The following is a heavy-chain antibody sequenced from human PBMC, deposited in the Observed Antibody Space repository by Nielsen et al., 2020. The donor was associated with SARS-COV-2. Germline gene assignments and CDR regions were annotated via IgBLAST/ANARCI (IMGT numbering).Heavy chain of an antibody. D-gene: IGHD2/OR15-2a*01. V-gene: IGHV4-31*03. Sequence: SETLSLTCSVSGDSIRNSRYYWTWVRQLPGRGPEWIGNIHYTGSANYSPSLKSRPSMSLEASRNQFSLSVKSMTAADSAEYYCVRDTLSHGLDVWGQGITVTVSS. CDR3: VRDTLSHGLDV. CDR1: GDSIRNSRYY. CDR2: IHYTGSA. J-gene: IGHJ6*02.